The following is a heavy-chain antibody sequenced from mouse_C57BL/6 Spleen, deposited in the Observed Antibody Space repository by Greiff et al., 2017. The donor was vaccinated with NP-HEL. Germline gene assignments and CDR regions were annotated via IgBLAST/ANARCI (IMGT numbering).Heavy chain of an antibody. D-gene: IGHD2-4*01. CDR2: IYPGDGDT. Sequence: QVQLQQSGPELVKPGASVKISCKASGYAFSSSWMNWVKQRPGKGLEWIGRIYPGDGDTNYNGKFKGKATLTADKSSSTAYMQLSSLTSEDSAVYFCARSIDYDGACWGQGTLVTVSA. V-gene: IGHV1-82*01. J-gene: IGHJ3*01. CDR1: GYAFSSSW. CDR3: ARSIDYDGAC.